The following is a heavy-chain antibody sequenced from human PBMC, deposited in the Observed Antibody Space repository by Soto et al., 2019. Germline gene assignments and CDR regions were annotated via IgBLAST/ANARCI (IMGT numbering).Heavy chain of an antibody. CDR3: AREIAAAALDY. J-gene: IGHJ4*02. Sequence: GGSLRLSCAASGFTVSSNYMSWVRQAPGKGLEWVSVIYSGGSTYYADSVKGRFTISRDNSKNTLYLQMNSLRADDTAVYYCAREIAAAALDYWGQGTLVTVSS. D-gene: IGHD6-13*01. CDR1: GFTVSSNY. CDR2: IYSGGST. V-gene: IGHV3-53*01.